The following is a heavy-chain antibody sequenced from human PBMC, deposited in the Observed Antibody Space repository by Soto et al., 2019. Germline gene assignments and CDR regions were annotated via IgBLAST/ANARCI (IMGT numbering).Heavy chain of an antibody. V-gene: IGHV4-59*08. J-gene: IGHJ6*02. CDR3: ARHPDVDYDILTGTASYYYGMDV. D-gene: IGHD3-9*01. CDR2: IYYSGST. Sequence: SETLSLTCTVSGGSISSYYWSWIRQPPGKGLEWIGYIYYSGSTNYNPSLKSRVTISVDTSKNQFSLKLSSVTAADTAVYYCARHPDVDYDILTGTASYYYGMDVWGQGTTVTVSS. CDR1: GGSISSYY.